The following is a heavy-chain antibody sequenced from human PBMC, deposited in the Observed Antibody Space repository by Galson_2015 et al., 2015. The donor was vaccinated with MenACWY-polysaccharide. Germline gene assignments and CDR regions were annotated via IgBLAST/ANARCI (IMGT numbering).Heavy chain of an antibody. CDR3: AREPTYSGSFGWFDS. D-gene: IGHD1-26*01. V-gene: IGHV4-61*01. CDR1: GGSVTSYTAH. J-gene: IGHJ5*01. CDR2: TSTNGRA. Sequence: LSLTCTVSGGSVTSYTAHWSWLRQPPGKGLEWIGYTSTNGRANQNPSLRSRVVVSIDTSKNQFSLRLDSVTAADTAMYYCAREPTYSGSFGWFDSWGPGTLVTVSS.